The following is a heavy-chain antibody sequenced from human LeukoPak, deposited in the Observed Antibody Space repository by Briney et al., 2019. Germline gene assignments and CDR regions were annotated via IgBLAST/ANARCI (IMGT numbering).Heavy chain of an antibody. V-gene: IGHV4-31*03. Sequence: PSETLSLTCTVSGGSISSGGYYWSWIRQHPGKGLEWIGYIYYSGSTSYNPSLKSRVTISVATSKNQFSLKLSSVTAADTAVYYCARETTQYSSSWYAYYYGMDVWGQGTTVTVSS. CDR3: ARETTQYSSSWYAYYYGMDV. CDR1: GGSISSGGYY. CDR2: IYYSGST. J-gene: IGHJ6*02. D-gene: IGHD6-13*01.